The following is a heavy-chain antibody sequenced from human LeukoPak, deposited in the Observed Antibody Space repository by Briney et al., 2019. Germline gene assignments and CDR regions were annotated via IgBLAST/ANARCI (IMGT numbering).Heavy chain of an antibody. CDR1: GFTFTNYW. V-gene: IGHV3-7*01. CDR3: VRALGSSSADY. Sequence: RPGGSLRLSCAASGFTFTNYWMSWVRQAPGKGLVWVANIKQDGSEKYYVDSVEGRFTISRDNAKNSLSLQMNSLSGEDTAVYYCVRALGSSSADYWGQGTLVTVSS. J-gene: IGHJ4*02. CDR2: IKQDGSEK. D-gene: IGHD6-6*01.